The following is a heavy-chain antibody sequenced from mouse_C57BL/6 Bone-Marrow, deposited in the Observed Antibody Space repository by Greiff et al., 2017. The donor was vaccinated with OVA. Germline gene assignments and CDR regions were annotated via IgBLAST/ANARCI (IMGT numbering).Heavy chain of an antibody. CDR2: IYPRSGNT. J-gene: IGHJ1*03. D-gene: IGHD1-1*01. V-gene: IGHV1-81*01. CDR1: GYTFTSYG. CDR3: ARSYHYYGSSCWYFDV. Sequence: QVQLKESGAELARPGASVKLSCTASGYTFTSYGISWVKQRTGQGLEWIGEIYPRSGNTYYTEKFQGKATLTADKSSSTAYMELRSLTSEDSAVYFGARSYHYYGSSCWYFDVWGTGTTVTVSS.